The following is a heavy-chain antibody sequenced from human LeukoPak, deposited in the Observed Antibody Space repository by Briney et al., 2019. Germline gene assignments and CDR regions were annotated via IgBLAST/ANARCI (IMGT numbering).Heavy chain of an antibody. CDR2: ISGSGGST. CDR3: EKDRRIAVAGTTFDY. CDR1: GFTFSSYA. Sequence: PGGSLRLSCAASGFTFSSYAMSWVRQAPGKGLEWVSAISGSGGSTYYADSVKGRFTISRDNSKNTLYLQMNSLRAEDTAVYYCEKDRRIAVAGTTFDYWGQGTLVTVSS. V-gene: IGHV3-23*01. D-gene: IGHD6-19*01. J-gene: IGHJ4*02.